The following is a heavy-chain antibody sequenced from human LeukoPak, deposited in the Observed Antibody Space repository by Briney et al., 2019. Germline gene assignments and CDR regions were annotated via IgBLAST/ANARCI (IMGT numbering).Heavy chain of an antibody. V-gene: IGHV4-4*07. Sequence: PSETLSLTCTVSGDSMRSYYWSFIRQPAGKGLEWIGLIHTSWTTWYHASLKSRVTMSVDASKHQFSLRLTSVTAADTAVFYCARGDYYDGGGRNWFDPWSEGTRVTVSS. CDR3: ARGDYYDGGGRNWFDP. CDR2: IHTSWTT. J-gene: IGHJ5*02. CDR1: GDSMRSYY. D-gene: IGHD3-16*01.